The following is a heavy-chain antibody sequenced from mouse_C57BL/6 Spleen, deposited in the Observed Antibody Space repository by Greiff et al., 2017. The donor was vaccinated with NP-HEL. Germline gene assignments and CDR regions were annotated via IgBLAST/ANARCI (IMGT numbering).Heavy chain of an antibody. D-gene: IGHD2-4*01. CDR2: IDPEDGET. CDR3: ARSRDYDYAMDY. V-gene: IGHV14-2*01. CDR1: GFNIKDYY. J-gene: IGHJ4*01. Sequence: EVQLQQSGAELVKPGASVKLSCTASGFNIKDYYMHWVKQRTEQGLEWIGRIDPEDGETKYATKIQGKATITADTSSNTAYLQLSSLTSEDTAVYDCARSRDYDYAMDYWGQGTSVTVAS.